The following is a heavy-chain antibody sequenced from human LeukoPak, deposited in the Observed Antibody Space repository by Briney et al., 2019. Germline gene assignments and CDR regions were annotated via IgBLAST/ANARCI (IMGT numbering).Heavy chain of an antibody. J-gene: IGHJ4*02. V-gene: IGHV3-30*03. CDR2: ISYDGSNK. CDR3: ARRGGGNYPQYFEY. CDR1: GFTFSSYA. D-gene: IGHD1-7*01. Sequence: GGSLRLSCAASGFTFSSYAMHWVRQAPGKGLEWVAFISYDGSNKYFADSVKGRFTISRDNPKNTLYLQMNSLRAEDAAVYYCARRGGGNYPQYFEYWGQGTLVAVSS.